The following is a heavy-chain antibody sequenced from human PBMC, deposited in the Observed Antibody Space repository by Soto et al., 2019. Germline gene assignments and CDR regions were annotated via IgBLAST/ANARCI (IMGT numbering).Heavy chain of an antibody. CDR2: AYYRSKWYN. D-gene: IGHD3-10*01. Sequence: PSQTLSLTCAISGDSVSRNIAAWNWIRQSPSRGLEWLGRAYYRSKWYNDYAVSVKSRITINPDTSKNQFSLQLNSVTPEDTAVYYCARDASYPPPYYYGMDVWGQGTTVTVSS. V-gene: IGHV6-1*01. CDR1: GDSVSRNIAA. CDR3: ARDASYPPPYYYGMDV. J-gene: IGHJ6*02.